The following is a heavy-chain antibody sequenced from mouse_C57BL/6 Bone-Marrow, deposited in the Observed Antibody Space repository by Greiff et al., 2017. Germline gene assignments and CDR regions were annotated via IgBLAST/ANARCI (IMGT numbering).Heavy chain of an antibody. D-gene: IGHD2-4*01. V-gene: IGHV2-2*01. J-gene: IGHJ4*01. CDR1: GFSLTSYG. CDR2: IWSGGST. CDR3: ARKRDYPLYAMDY. Sequence: QVQLQQSGPGLVQPSQSLSITCTVSGFSLTSYGVHWVRQSPGKGLEWLGVIWSGGSTDYNAAFISRLSISKDNSKSKVFFKMNSLQADDTAIYYCARKRDYPLYAMDYWGQGTSVTVSS.